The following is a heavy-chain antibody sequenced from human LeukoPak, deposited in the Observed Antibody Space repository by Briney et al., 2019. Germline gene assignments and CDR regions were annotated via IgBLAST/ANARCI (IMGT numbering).Heavy chain of an antibody. J-gene: IGHJ6*04. V-gene: IGHV3-21*01. CDR1: GFTFSSYS. CDR2: ISSSSSYV. Sequence: PGGSLRLSCAASGFTFSSYSMNWVRQAPGKGLEWVSSISSSSSYVYYADSVKGRFTISRDNAKNSLYLQMNSLRAEDTAVYYCAELGITMIGGVWGKGTTVTISS. D-gene: IGHD3-10*02. CDR3: AELGITMIGGV.